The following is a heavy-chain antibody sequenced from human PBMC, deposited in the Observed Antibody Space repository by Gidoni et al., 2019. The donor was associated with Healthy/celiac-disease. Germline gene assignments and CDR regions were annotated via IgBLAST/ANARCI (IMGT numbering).Heavy chain of an antibody. Sequence: QLQLQESGPGLVKPSETLSLTCTVSGGSISSSSYYWGWLRQPPGKGLEWIGSIYYSGSTYYNPSLKSRVTISVDTSKNQFSLKLSSVTAADTAVYYCARDPRLYSSGWFVGRTGNWFDPWGQGTLVTVSS. D-gene: IGHD6-19*01. V-gene: IGHV4-39*07. CDR3: ARDPRLYSSGWFVGRTGNWFDP. CDR2: IYYSGST. CDR1: GGSISSSSYY. J-gene: IGHJ5*02.